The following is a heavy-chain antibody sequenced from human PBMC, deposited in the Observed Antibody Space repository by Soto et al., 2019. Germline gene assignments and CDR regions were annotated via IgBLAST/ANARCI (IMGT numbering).Heavy chain of an antibody. CDR2: IIAYNGNT. V-gene: IGHV1-18*01. CDR1: GGTFSSYA. CDR3: ARPLRGYSYGTAFDI. D-gene: IGHD5-18*01. J-gene: IGHJ3*02. Sequence: GASVKVSCKASGGTFSSYAISWVRQAPGQGLEWMGGIIAYNGNTNYAQKLQGRVTMTTDTSTSTAYMELRSLRSDDTAVYYCARPLRGYSYGTAFDIWGQGTMVTVSS.